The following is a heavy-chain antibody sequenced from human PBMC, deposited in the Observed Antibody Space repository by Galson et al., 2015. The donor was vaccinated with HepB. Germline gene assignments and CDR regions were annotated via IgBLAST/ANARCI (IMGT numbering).Heavy chain of an antibody. J-gene: IGHJ3*02. CDR2: ISSSSSYI. D-gene: IGHD3-22*01. V-gene: IGHV3-21*01. CDR3: ARDYYDSSGYYPWGAFDI. Sequence: SLRLSCAASGFTFSSYSMNWVRQAPGKGLEWVSSISSSSSYIYYADSVKGRFTISRDNAKNSLYLQMNSLRAEDTAVYYCARDYYDSSGYYPWGAFDIWGQGTMVTVSS. CDR1: GFTFSSYS.